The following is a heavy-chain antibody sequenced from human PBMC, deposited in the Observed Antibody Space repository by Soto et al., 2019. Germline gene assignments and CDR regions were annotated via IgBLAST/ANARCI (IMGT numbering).Heavy chain of an antibody. CDR3: ARPITGDRDAFAI. CDR2: IYPGDSDT. V-gene: IGHV5-51*01. CDR1: GYSFTSYW. D-gene: IGHD1-20*01. J-gene: IGHJ3*02. Sequence: GESLKISCKGSGYSFTSYWIGWVRQMPGKGLEWMGIIYPGDSDTRYSPSFQGQVTISADKSISTTYLQWSSLKASDTAMYYCARPITGDRDAFAIWGQGTMVTVSS.